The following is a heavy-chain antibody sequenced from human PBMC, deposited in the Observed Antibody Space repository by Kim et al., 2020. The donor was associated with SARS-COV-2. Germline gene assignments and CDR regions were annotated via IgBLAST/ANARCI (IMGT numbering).Heavy chain of an antibody. V-gene: IGHV3-23*01. CDR3: AKDLPSWYFDL. J-gene: IGHJ2*01. Sequence: THNADCGKGRFTIYRDNSKNTLNLQMNSLRDEDTAIYYCAKDLPSWYFDLWGRGAMVTVSS. CDR2: T.